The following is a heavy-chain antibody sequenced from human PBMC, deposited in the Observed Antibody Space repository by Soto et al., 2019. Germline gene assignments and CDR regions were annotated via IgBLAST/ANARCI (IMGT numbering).Heavy chain of an antibody. J-gene: IGHJ4*02. CDR3: AREEYCSGGSCYPLYY. D-gene: IGHD2-15*01. CDR2: ISYDGSNK. Sequence: PGGSLRLSCAASGFTFSSYAMHWVRQAPGKGLEWVAVISYDGSNKYYADSVKGRFTISRDNSKNTLYLQMNSLRAEDTAVYYCAREEYCSGGSCYPLYYWGQGALVTVSS. CDR1: GFTFSSYA. V-gene: IGHV3-30-3*01.